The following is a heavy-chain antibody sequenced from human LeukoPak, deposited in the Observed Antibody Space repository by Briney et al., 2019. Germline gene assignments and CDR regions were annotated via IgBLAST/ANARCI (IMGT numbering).Heavy chain of an antibody. CDR2: IRYDGSNK. Sequence: GGSLRLSCAASGFTFSSYGMHWVRQAPGKGLEWVAFIRYDGSNKYYADSVKGRFTISRDNSKNTLYLQMNSLRAEDTAVYYCAKENLTSLFDYWGQGTPVTVSS. V-gene: IGHV3-30*02. J-gene: IGHJ4*02. D-gene: IGHD3-9*01. CDR3: AKENLTSLFDY. CDR1: GFTFSSYG.